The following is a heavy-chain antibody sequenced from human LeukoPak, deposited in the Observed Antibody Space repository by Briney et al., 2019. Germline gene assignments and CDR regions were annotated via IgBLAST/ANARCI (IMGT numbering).Heavy chain of an antibody. Sequence: LGESLQISCRCSGYSFTTYWIGWVRQMPGKGLEWMGNIYPGHSDTRYSPSFQGQVTMSADKSINTAYLQGSSLKASDTAMYYCARRQGCSSTSCPPDSWGQGTLVTVSS. J-gene: IGHJ4*02. CDR1: GYSFTTYW. CDR2: IYPGHSDT. V-gene: IGHV5-51*01. CDR3: ARRQGCSSTSCPPDS. D-gene: IGHD2-2*01.